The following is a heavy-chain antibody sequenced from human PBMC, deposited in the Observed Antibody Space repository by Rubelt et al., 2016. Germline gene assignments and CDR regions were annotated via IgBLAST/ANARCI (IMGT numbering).Heavy chain of an antibody. CDR1: GYSISSGYY. D-gene: IGHD2-8*01. CDR2: IYHSGST. V-gene: IGHV4-38-2*02. CDR3: ARVGGLYAIPDYPIEY. Sequence: QVQLQESGPGLVKPSETLSLTCTVSGYSISSGYYWGWIRQPPGKGLEYIGSIYHSGSTYYTSSLKSRLTMSVNTPKNRFALKLNSVPAADTAVYHCARVGGLYAIPDYPIEYWGQGTLVTVSS. J-gene: IGHJ4*02.